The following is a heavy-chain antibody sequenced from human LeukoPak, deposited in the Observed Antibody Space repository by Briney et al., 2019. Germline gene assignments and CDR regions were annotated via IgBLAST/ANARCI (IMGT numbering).Heavy chain of an antibody. CDR1: GGTFSSYA. CDR3: ARARLAAAATGAFDI. D-gene: IGHD6-13*01. Sequence: ASVKVSCKASGGTFSSYAISWVRQAPGQGLEWMGGIIPIFGTANYAQKFQDRVTITADKSTSTAYMELSSLRSEDTVVYYCARARLAAAATGAFDIWGQGTMVTVSS. CDR2: IIPIFGTA. V-gene: IGHV1-69*06. J-gene: IGHJ3*02.